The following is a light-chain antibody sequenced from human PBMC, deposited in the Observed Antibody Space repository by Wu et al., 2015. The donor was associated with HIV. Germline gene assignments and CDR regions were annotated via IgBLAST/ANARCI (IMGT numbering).Light chain of an antibody. V-gene: IGKV3-20*01. CDR3: QQSGSSPLT. Sequence: EIVLTQSPGTLSLSPGERATLSCRASQSVPSSYLAWYQHKFGQAPRLLISGASSRATGIPNRFSGSGSGTGFTLTISRVEPEDSAVYYCQQSGSSPLTFGQGTRVEIK. J-gene: IGKJ1*01. CDR2: GAS. CDR1: QSVPSSY.